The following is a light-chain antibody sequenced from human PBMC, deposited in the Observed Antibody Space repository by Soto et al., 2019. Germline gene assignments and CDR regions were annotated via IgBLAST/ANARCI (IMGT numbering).Light chain of an antibody. J-gene: IGLJ1*01. V-gene: IGLV2-14*03. CDR2: DVS. CDR1: SSDVGDYNY. Sequence: QAVLAQPASVSGSPGQSITISCTGTSSDVGDYNYVSWYQHHPGKAPKLMIYDVSNRPSGVSNRFSGSKSGNTASLTISGLQTEDEADYYCSSYTSSSTLEVFGTGTKLTVL. CDR3: SSYTSSSTLEV.